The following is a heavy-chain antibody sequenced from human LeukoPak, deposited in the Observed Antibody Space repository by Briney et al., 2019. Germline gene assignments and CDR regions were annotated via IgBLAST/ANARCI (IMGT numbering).Heavy chain of an antibody. Sequence: SETLSLTCTVSGGSISSGSYYWSWIRQPAGKGLEWIGRIYTSGSTNYNPSLKSRVTISVDTSKNQFSLKLSSVTAADTAVYYCARAYSSSSEDYFDYWGQGTLVTVSS. CDR2: IYTSGST. J-gene: IGHJ4*02. V-gene: IGHV4-61*02. CDR3: ARAYSSSSEDYFDY. D-gene: IGHD6-6*01. CDR1: GGSISSGSYY.